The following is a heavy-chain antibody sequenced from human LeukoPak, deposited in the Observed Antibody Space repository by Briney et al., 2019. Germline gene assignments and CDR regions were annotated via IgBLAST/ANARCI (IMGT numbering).Heavy chain of an antibody. V-gene: IGHV4-59*12. Sequence: SETLSLTCSVSGGPLSSYYWSWIRQPPAKGLEWIGYIHYSGSTHYNPSLKSRVTISVDTSKNQFSLKLSSVTAADTAVYYCAREGRYCSSTSCYGEFDYWAREPWSPSPQ. CDR2: IHYSGST. CDR3: AREGRYCSSTSCYGEFDY. J-gene: IGHJ4*02. D-gene: IGHD2-2*01. CDR1: GGPLSSYY.